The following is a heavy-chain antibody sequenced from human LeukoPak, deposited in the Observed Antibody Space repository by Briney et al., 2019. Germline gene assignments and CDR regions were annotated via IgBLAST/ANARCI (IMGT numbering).Heavy chain of an antibody. CDR1: GYTFTSYG. CDR3: ARKGSGCGMDV. V-gene: IGHV1-18*01. J-gene: IGHJ6*02. Sequence: ASVKFSCKAYGYTFTSYGISWVRQAPGQGLEWMGWISAYNGNTNYAQKLQGRVTMTTDTSTSTAYMELSSLRSEDTAVYYCARKGSGCGMDVWGQGTTVTVSS. D-gene: IGHD1-26*01. CDR2: ISAYNGNT.